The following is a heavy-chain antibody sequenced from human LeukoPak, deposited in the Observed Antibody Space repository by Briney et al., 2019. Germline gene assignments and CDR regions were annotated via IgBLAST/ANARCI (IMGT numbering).Heavy chain of an antibody. J-gene: IGHJ3*02. V-gene: IGHV1-69*13. CDR3: ARAPRDGYNPDAFDI. D-gene: IGHD5-24*01. CDR1: GGTFSSYA. Sequence: SVKVSCKASGGTFSSYAISWVRQAPGRGLEWMGGIIPIFGTANYAQKFQGRVTITADESTSTAYMELSSLRSEDTAVYYCARAPRDGYNPDAFDIWGQGTMVTVSS. CDR2: IIPIFGTA.